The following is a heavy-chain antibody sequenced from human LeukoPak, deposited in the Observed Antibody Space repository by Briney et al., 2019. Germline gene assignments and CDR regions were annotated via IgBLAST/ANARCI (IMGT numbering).Heavy chain of an antibody. D-gene: IGHD6-6*01. J-gene: IGHJ4*02. V-gene: IGHV4-39*07. CDR2: INHSGST. Sequence: SETLSLTCTVSGGSISGSDYYWSWIRQPPGKGLEWIGEINHSGSTNYNPSLKSRVTISVDTSKNQFSLKLSSVTAADTAVYYCARDLLSSSSPYWGQGTLVTVSS. CDR1: GGSISGSDYY. CDR3: ARDLLSSSSPY.